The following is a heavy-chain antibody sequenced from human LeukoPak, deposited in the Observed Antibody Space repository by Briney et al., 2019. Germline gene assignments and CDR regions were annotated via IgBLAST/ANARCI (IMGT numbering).Heavy chain of an antibody. Sequence: PGGSLRLSCAASGFTFSSYAMSWVRQAPGKGLEWVSAISASGGSTYYADSVKGRFTISRDNSKSTLYLQMNSLRAEDTAVYYCAKGTTDFWSGYYKPVFDYWGQGTLVTVSS. V-gene: IGHV3-23*01. CDR1: GFTFSSYA. CDR2: ISASGGST. CDR3: AKGTTDFWSGYYKPVFDY. D-gene: IGHD3-3*01. J-gene: IGHJ4*02.